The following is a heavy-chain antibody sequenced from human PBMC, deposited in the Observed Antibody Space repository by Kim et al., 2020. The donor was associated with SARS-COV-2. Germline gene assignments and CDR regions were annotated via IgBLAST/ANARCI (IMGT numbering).Heavy chain of an antibody. Sequence: GGSLRLSCAAYGFTFGDYAMHWVRQAPGKGLEWVSGISWNSGSIGYADSVKGRFTISRDNAKNSLYLQMNSLRAEDTALYYCAKGADYYYDSSGPFDYWGQGTLVTVSS. J-gene: IGHJ4*02. CDR1: GFTFGDYA. V-gene: IGHV3-9*01. D-gene: IGHD3-22*01. CDR2: ISWNSGSI. CDR3: AKGADYYYDSSGPFDY.